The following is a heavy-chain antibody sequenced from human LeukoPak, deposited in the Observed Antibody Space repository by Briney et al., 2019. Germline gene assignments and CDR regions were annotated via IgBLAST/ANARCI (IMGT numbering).Heavy chain of an antibody. CDR2: IRYDGSNK. V-gene: IGHV3-30*02. D-gene: IGHD3-3*01. J-gene: IGHJ5*02. CDR3: ARAGDFWSGYYPNWFDP. CDR1: GFTFSNCG. Sequence: GGSLRFSCAASGFTFSNCGMHWVRQAPGKGLEWVAFIRYDGSNKYYADSVKGRFTISRDNSKNTLYLQMNSLRAEDTAVYYCARAGDFWSGYYPNWFDPGAREPWSPSPQ.